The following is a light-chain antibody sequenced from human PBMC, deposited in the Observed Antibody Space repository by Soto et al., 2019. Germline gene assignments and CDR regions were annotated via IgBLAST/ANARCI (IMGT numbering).Light chain of an antibody. J-gene: IGLJ3*02. CDR3: SSYTSSSPWV. Sequence: QSALTQPASVSGSPGQSITISCTGTSSDVGGYNYVSWHQQHPGKAPKLMIYEVSNRPSGVSNRFSGSKSGNTASLTISGLQAEDEADYYCSSYTSSSPWVFGGGTQLTVL. CDR1: SSDVGGYNY. CDR2: EVS. V-gene: IGLV2-14*01.